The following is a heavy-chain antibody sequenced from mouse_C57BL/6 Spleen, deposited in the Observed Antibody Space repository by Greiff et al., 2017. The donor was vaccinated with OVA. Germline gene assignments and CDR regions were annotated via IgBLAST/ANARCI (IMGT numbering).Heavy chain of an antibody. Sequence: VKLMESGAELMKPGASVKLSCKATGYTFTGYWIEWVKQRPGHGLEWIGEILPGSGSTNYNEKFKGKATFTADTSSNTAYMQLSSLTTEDSAIYYCARGTVVARRDYYFDYWGQGTTLTVSS. CDR3: ARGTVVARRDYYFDY. CDR2: ILPGSGST. D-gene: IGHD1-1*01. V-gene: IGHV1-9*01. CDR1: GYTFTGYW. J-gene: IGHJ2*01.